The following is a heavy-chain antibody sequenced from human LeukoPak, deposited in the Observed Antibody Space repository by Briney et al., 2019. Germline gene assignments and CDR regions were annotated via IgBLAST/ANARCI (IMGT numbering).Heavy chain of an antibody. J-gene: IGHJ3*02. CDR1: GGSFSGYY. CDR3: ARPRIITMVRGVSRSDAFDI. Sequence: SETLSLTCAVYGGSFSGYYWSWIRQPPGKGLEWVGEINHSGDTNYNSSLKSRVTISVDTSKNQFSLKLSSVTAADTAVYYCARPRIITMVRGVSRSDAFDIWGQGTMVTVSS. CDR2: INHSGDT. D-gene: IGHD3-10*01. V-gene: IGHV4-34*01.